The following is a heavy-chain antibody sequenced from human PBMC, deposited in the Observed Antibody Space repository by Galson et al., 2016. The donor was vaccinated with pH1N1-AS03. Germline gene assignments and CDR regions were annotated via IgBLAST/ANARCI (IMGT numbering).Heavy chain of an antibody. Sequence: QSGAEVKKPGESLRVSCTGYGYSFSNYWIGWVRQLPGKGLEWMGFIYCGDSDTRYGPSFQGRVTFSADKSTNTAYLQWSRLQASDSAIYYCERVIPVAGFRFDSWCQGTLVTVSS. J-gene: IGHJ4*02. D-gene: IGHD6-19*01. V-gene: IGHV5-51*03. CDR1: GYSFSNYW. CDR2: IYCGDSDT. CDR3: ERVIPVAGFRFDS.